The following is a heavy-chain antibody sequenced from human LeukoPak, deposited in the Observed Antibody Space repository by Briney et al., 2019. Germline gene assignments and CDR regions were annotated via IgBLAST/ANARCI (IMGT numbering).Heavy chain of an antibody. J-gene: IGHJ4*02. Sequence: SETLSLTCAVYVGSFSGYYCSWIRQPPGKGLEWIGEINHSGSTNYNPSLKSRVTISVDTSKNQFSLKLSSVTAADTAVYYCARYSSSSRAEDYWGQGTLVTVSS. D-gene: IGHD6-6*01. CDR1: VGSFSGYY. CDR2: INHSGST. CDR3: ARYSSSSRAEDY. V-gene: IGHV4-34*01.